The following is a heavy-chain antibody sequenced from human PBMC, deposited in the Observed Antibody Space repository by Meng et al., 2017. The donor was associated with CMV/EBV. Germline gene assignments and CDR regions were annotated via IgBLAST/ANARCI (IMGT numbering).Heavy chain of an antibody. CDR3: AHHADIAAAGSYYY. Sequence: QITFEESGPTPVKPTQTLTLTCTFSGFSLSTSGVGVGWIRQPPGKALEWPALIYWDDDKRYSPSLKSRLTITKDTSKNQVVLTMTNMDPVDTATYYCAHHADIAAAGSYYYWGQGTLVTVSS. CDR2: IYWDDDK. CDR1: GFSLSTSGVG. D-gene: IGHD6-13*01. J-gene: IGHJ4*02. V-gene: IGHV2-5*02.